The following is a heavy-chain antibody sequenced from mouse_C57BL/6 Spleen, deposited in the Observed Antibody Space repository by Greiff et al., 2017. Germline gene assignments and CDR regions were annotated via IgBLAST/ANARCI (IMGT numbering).Heavy chain of an antibody. D-gene: IGHD4-1*01. CDR2: ISDGGSYT. J-gene: IGHJ2*01. CDR3: AGGAGTPDY. CDR1: GFTFSSYA. Sequence: EVMLVESGGGLVKPGGSLKLSCAASGFTFSSYAMSWVRQTPEKRLEWVATISDGGSYTYYPDNVKGRFTISRDNAKNNLYLQMSHLKSEDTAMYYCAGGAGTPDYWGQGTTLTVSS. V-gene: IGHV5-4*03.